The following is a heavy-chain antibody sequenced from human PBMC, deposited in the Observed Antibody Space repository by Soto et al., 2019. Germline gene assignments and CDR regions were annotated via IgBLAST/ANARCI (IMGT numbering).Heavy chain of an antibody. Sequence: GGSLRLSCAASGFTFSSYSMNWVRQAPGKGLEWVSSISSSSSYIYYADSVKGRFSIFRDNAKNSLYLQMSSLRAEDTAVYYCAASPFYYGSGSPSSDYWGQGTLVTVSS. V-gene: IGHV3-21*01. CDR2: ISSSSSYI. J-gene: IGHJ4*02. CDR1: GFTFSSYS. D-gene: IGHD3-10*01. CDR3: AASPFYYGSGSPSSDY.